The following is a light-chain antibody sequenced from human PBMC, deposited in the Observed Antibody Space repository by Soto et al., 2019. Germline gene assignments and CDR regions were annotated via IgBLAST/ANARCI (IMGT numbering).Light chain of an antibody. CDR3: QQRSTWPGT. J-gene: IGKJ2*01. CDR2: DAS. Sequence: ETVLTQSPATLSMSPGERANLSCRASQSVSNYLAWYQQKPGQAPRLLIYDASNRATGIPARVSGSRSGRDFTLTISSLEPEDFAVYYCQQRSTWPGTFGQGTKLEIK. V-gene: IGKV3-11*02. CDR1: QSVSNY.